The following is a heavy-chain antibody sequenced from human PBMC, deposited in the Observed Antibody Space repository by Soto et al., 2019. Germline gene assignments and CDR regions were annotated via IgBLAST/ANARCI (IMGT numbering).Heavy chain of an antibody. J-gene: IGHJ5*02. V-gene: IGHV1-2*06. D-gene: IGHD1-7*01. CDR3: ARDYTGTVCLGP. Sequence: QVQLVQSGAEVKKPGASVKVSCEASGYAFTAYYIHWVRQAPGQGLEWMGRINPHSGDTNYAQKFQGRVTMTRATSMNTAYMELHSLRSDDTAVYFCARDYTGTVCLGPWGQGTLVTVSS. CDR1: GYAFTAYY. CDR2: INPHSGDT.